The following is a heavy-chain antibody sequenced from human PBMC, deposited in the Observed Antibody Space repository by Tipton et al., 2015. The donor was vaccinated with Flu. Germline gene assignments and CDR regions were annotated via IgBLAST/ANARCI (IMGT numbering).Heavy chain of an antibody. V-gene: IGHV4-31*03. CDR2: IYYSGST. D-gene: IGHD4-11*01. J-gene: IGHJ5*02. CDR1: GGSISSGGAY. Sequence: TLSLTCTVSGGSISSGGAYWSWIRQHPGKGLEWIGCIYYSGSTYYNPSLKSRVTISVDTSKNQFYLEMRSVTAADMAVYYCARRDFSNYVSDPKNWFDRWGQGTLVTVSS. CDR3: ARRDFSNYVSDPKNWFDR.